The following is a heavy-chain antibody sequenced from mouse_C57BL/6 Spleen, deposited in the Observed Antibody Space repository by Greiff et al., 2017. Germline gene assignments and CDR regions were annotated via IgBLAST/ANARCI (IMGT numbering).Heavy chain of an antibody. CDR2: FYPGSGSI. Sequence: QVQLQQSGAELVKPGASVKLSCKASGYTFTEYTIHWVKQRSGQGLEWIGWFYPGSGSIKYNEKFKDKATLTADKSSSTVYMELSRMTSEDSAVYFCARHEDRYYYGSNYPYFDYWGQGTTLTVSA. CDR3: ARHEDRYYYGSNYPYFDY. V-gene: IGHV1-62-2*01. D-gene: IGHD1-1*01. J-gene: IGHJ2*01. CDR1: GYTFTEYT.